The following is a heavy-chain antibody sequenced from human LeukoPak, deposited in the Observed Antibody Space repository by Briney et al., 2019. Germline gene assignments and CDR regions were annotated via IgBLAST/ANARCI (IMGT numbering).Heavy chain of an antibody. D-gene: IGHD5-18*01. J-gene: IGHJ6*03. Sequence: ASVKVSCKTSGYTFTGYYIHWVRQAPGQGLEWMGWINPNSGGTNYAQKFQGRVTMTRDTSISTAYMELSRLRSDDTAVYYCARGGYSYGYGYYYYYMDVWGKGTTVTVSS. CDR2: INPNSGGT. CDR1: GYTFTGYY. CDR3: ARGGYSYGYGYYYYYMDV. V-gene: IGHV1-2*02.